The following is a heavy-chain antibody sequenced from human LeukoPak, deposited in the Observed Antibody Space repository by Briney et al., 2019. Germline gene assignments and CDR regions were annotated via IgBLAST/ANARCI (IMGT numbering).Heavy chain of an antibody. Sequence: GGSLRLPWAAMEFSFGNYAMAWVRQAPGKGLQWASAITSSGTGTYYADSVKGRFTISRNNSKNTLYLQMNSLRAEDTAVYYCAKKMGTGNFYFDYWGQGTLVTVSS. CDR2: ITSSGTGT. J-gene: IGHJ4*02. CDR3: AKKMGTGNFYFDY. V-gene: IGHV3-23*01. CDR1: EFSFGNYA. D-gene: IGHD3-10*01.